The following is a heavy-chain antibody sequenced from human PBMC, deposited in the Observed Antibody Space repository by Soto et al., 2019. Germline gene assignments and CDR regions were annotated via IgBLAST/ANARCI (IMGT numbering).Heavy chain of an antibody. J-gene: IGHJ3*02. D-gene: IGHD6-19*01. CDR2: IIPIFGTA. CDR3: ARSIAVAGVDAFDI. Sequence: VKVSCKASGGTFSSYAISWVRQAPGQGLEWMGGIIPIFGTANYAQKFQGRVTITADESTSTAYMELSSLRSEDTAVYYCARSIAVAGVDAFDIWGQGTMVTVSS. CDR1: GGTFSSYA. V-gene: IGHV1-69*01.